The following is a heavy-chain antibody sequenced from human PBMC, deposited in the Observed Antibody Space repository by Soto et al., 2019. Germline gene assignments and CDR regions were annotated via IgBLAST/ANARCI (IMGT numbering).Heavy chain of an antibody. CDR1: GFTFSSYA. CDR3: AKAIAAADYYYYGMDV. CDR2: ISGSGGST. V-gene: IGHV3-23*01. Sequence: PGGSLRLSCAASGFTFSSYAMSWVRQAPGKGLEWVSAISGSGGSTYYADSVKGRFTISRDNSKNTLYLQMNSLRAEDTAVYYCAKAIAAADYYYYGMDVWGQGTTVTVSS. J-gene: IGHJ6*02. D-gene: IGHD6-13*01.